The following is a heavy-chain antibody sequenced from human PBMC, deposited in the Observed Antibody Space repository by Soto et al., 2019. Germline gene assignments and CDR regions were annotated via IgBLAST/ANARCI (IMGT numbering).Heavy chain of an antibody. Sequence: GGSLRLSCAACGFTFSSYWMHWVRQGPGKGLVWVSRINSDGSSTRYADSVKGRFTISRDNAKNTLNLQMNSLRAEDTAVYYCARDTYYYDSSGYDPFDYWGQGTLVTVSS. D-gene: IGHD3-22*01. CDR1: GFTFSSYW. CDR3: ARDTYYYDSSGYDPFDY. J-gene: IGHJ4*02. CDR2: INSDGSST. V-gene: IGHV3-74*01.